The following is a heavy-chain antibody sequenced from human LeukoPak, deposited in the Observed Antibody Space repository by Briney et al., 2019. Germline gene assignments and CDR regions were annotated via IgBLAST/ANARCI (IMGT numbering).Heavy chain of an antibody. Sequence: PGGSLRLSCAGSGFTFSTYGMSWVRQAPGKGLEWVSAISGTGGSTYYADSVKGRFTISRDNAQNSLYLQMNSLRAEDTALYYCARVASNYDFDYWGQGTLVSVSS. J-gene: IGHJ4*02. CDR3: ARVASNYDFDY. D-gene: IGHD4-11*01. CDR1: GFTFSTYG. V-gene: IGHV3-23*01. CDR2: ISGTGGST.